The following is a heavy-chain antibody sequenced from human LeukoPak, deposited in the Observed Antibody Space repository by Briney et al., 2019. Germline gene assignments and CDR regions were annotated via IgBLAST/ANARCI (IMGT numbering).Heavy chain of an antibody. V-gene: IGHV4-61*02. CDR3: ARGKAVAGEFDY. D-gene: IGHD6-19*01. CDR2: IYTNGST. Sequence: SQTLSLTCTVSGGSISSGSYYWSWIRQPAGKGLEWIGRIYTNGSTNYNPSLKSRVTISVDTSKNQFSLKLSSVTAADTAVYYCARGKAVAGEFDYWGQGTLVTVSS. CDR1: GGSISSGSYY. J-gene: IGHJ4*02.